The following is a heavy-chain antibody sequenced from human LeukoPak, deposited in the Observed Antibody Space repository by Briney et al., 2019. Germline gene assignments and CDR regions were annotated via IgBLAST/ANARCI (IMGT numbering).Heavy chain of an antibody. CDR2: MKYDGSEK. CDR1: GFTFSSYW. J-gene: IGHJ4*02. V-gene: IGHV3-7*01. D-gene: IGHD6-13*01. CDR3: ARDIEAAGLFLDY. Sequence: AGSLRLSCAASGFTFSSYWMSWVRQAPGKGLEWVVNMKYDGSEKYYVDSVKGRFTISRDNAKNSLYLQMNSLRAEDTTVYYCARDIEAAGLFLDYGSQGTLVTVSS.